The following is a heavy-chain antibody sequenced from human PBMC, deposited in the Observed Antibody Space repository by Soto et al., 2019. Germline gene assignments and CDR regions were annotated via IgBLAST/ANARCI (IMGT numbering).Heavy chain of an antibody. Sequence: GASVKVSCKASGYTFTGYYMHWVRQAPGQGLEWMGWINPNSGGTNYAQKFQGRVTMTRDTSISTAYMELSRLRSDDTAVYYCAREGVYCSGGNCYFIPHYYYYYGMDVWGQGTTVTVSS. CDR2: INPNSGGT. J-gene: IGHJ6*02. CDR3: AREGVYCSGGNCYFIPHYYYYYGMDV. CDR1: GYTFTGYY. V-gene: IGHV1-2*02. D-gene: IGHD2-15*01.